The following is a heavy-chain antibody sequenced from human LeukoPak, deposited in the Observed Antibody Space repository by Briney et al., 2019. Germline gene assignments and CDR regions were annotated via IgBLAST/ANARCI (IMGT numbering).Heavy chain of an antibody. CDR2: IYYSGST. V-gene: IGHV4-59*01. D-gene: IGHD6-19*01. J-gene: IGHJ4*02. CDR3: ARVDSSGWSRSFDY. Sequence: PSETLSLTCTVSGGSLSSYYWSWIRQPPGKGLEWIGYIYYSGSTNYNPSLKSRVTISVDTSKNQFSLKLSSVTAADTAVYYCARVDSSGWSRSFDYWGQGTLVTVSS. CDR1: GGSLSSYY.